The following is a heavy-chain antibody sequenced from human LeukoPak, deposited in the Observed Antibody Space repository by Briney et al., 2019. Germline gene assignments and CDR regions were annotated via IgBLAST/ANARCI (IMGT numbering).Heavy chain of an antibody. CDR1: GFTFSNYN. J-gene: IGHJ6*03. CDR2: ISSSSSTI. D-gene: IGHD1-1*01. CDR3: ARANWNYDYYYYMDV. Sequence: GGSLRLSCAASGFTFSNYNMNWVRRAPRKGLEWVSYISSSSSTIYYADSVKGRFTISRDNAKNSLYLQMNSLRAEDTAVYYCARANWNYDYYYYMDVWGKGTTVTVSS. V-gene: IGHV3-48*01.